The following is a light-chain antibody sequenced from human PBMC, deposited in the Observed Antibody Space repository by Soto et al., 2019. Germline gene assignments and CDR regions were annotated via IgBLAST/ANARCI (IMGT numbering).Light chain of an antibody. CDR1: QSVSSN. CDR2: GAS. V-gene: IGKV3-15*01. Sequence: EIVMTQSPATLSVSPGERATLSCRASQSVSSNLAWSQQKPGQAPRLLIYGASTRATGIPARFSGSGSRTEFTLTISSLQSEDFAVYYCQQYNKWPPVTFGGGTKVEIK. J-gene: IGKJ4*01. CDR3: QQYNKWPPVT.